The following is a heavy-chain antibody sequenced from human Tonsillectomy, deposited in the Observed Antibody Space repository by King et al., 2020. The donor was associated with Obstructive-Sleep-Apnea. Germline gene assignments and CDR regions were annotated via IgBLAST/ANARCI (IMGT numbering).Heavy chain of an antibody. CDR1: GYTFTGYY. D-gene: IGHD4-17*01. CDR2: ISPNSGVT. CDR3: ARGSYGDYDPFDY. V-gene: IGHV1-2*06. Sequence: VQLVESGAEVKKPGASVKVSCKASGYTFTGYYMNRVRQAPGHGLEWMGRISPNSGVTNYAQKFQGRVTMTRDTSISTAYMELSRLRSDDTAVYYCARGSYGDYDPFDYWGQGTLVTVSS. J-gene: IGHJ4*02.